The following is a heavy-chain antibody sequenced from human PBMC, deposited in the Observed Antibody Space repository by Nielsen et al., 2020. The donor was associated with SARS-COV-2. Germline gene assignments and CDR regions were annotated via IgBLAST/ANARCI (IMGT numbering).Heavy chain of an antibody. D-gene: IGHD3-16*01. CDR1: GYTFTSYG. CDR2: ISAYNGNT. Sequence: ASVKVSCKASGYTFTSYGISWVRQAPGQGLEWMGWISAYNGNTNYAQKFQGRVTITADKSTSTAYMELSSLRSEDTAVYYCARVESGGFYYYYGMDVWGQGTTVTVSS. V-gene: IGHV1-18*04. CDR3: ARVESGGFYYYYGMDV. J-gene: IGHJ6*02.